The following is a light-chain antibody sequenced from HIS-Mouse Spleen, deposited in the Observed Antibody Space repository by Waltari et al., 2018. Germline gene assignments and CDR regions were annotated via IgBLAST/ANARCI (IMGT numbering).Light chain of an antibody. J-gene: IGLJ2*01. V-gene: IGLV3-10*01. Sequence: YQLTQPPSVSVSPGQTARITCSGDALPKKYAYWYQQKSGQAPVLVIYEDSKRPSGIPERFSGSSSGTMATLTISGAQVEDEADYYCYSTDSSGNHRVFGGGTKLTVL. CDR3: YSTDSSGNHRV. CDR1: ALPKKY. CDR2: EDS.